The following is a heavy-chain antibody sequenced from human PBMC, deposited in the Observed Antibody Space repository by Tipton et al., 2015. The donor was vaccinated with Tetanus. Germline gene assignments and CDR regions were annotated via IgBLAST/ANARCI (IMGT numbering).Heavy chain of an antibody. J-gene: IGHJ3*02. CDR1: GGSISGHY. CDR3: ARGAIFGVLTYRAFDI. V-gene: IGHV4-59*11. CDR2: VYYSGTT. D-gene: IGHD3-3*01. Sequence: TLSLTCTVSGGSISGHYWSWIRQPPGKGLEWLGRVYYSGTTNYNPSLNSRATISVDTSRNQFSLKLNSVSAADTAVYYCARGAIFGVLTYRAFDIWGQGTMVTVSS.